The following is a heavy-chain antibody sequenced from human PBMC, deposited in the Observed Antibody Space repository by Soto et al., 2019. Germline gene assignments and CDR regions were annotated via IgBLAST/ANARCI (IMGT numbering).Heavy chain of an antibody. J-gene: IGHJ5*02. V-gene: IGHV4-59*01. CDR1: GGSISSYY. CDR2: IYYSGST. D-gene: IGHD2-2*01. Sequence: PSETLSLTCTVSGGSISSYYWSWIRQPPGKGLEWIGYIYYSGSTNYNPSLKSRVTISVDTSKNQFSLKLSSVTAADTAVYYCAREECSSTSCYGSSWFDPWGQGTLVTVSS. CDR3: AREECSSTSCYGSSWFDP.